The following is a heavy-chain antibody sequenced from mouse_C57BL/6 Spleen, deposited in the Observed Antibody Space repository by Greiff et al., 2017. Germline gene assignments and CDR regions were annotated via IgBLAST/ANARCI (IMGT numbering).Heavy chain of an antibody. CDR3: ARQDYSNYVFDY. J-gene: IGHJ2*01. CDR1: GFTFSDYG. V-gene: IGHV5-17*01. CDR2: ISSGSSTI. D-gene: IGHD2-5*01. Sequence: VQLKESGGGLVKPGGSLKLSCAASGFTFSDYGMHWVRQAPEKGLEWVAYISSGSSTIYYADTVKGRFTISRDNAKNTLFLQMTSLRSEDTAMYYCARQDYSNYVFDYWGQGTTLTVSS.